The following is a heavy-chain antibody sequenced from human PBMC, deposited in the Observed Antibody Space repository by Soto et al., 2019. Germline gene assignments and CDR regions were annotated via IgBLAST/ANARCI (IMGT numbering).Heavy chain of an antibody. CDR1: GFTFWNYG. Sequence: QVQLVESGGGVVQPGRSLRLSCAASGFTFWNYGMHWVRQAPGKGPEWVATIWNNGNRKYYADSVTGRFTISRDNSRNTLYLEMNTLRGEDTGVYYCARAVSTTAVNWFDPWGQGTQVTVSS. CDR3: ARAVSTTAVNWFDP. D-gene: IGHD2-2*01. J-gene: IGHJ5*02. V-gene: IGHV3-33*01. CDR2: IWNNGNRK.